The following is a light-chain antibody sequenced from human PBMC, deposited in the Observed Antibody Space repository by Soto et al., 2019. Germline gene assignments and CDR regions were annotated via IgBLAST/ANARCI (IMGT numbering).Light chain of an antibody. Sequence: EIVLTQSPATLSVSQGERATLSCRASESVSNNLAWYQQKPGQAPRLLIFGASARATGIPARFSGSGSGTEFTLTISSLQSKDFAVYYCQQYNKWTLTFGGGTKVEIK. CDR1: ESVSNN. CDR3: QQYNKWTLT. J-gene: IGKJ4*01. CDR2: GAS. V-gene: IGKV3-15*01.